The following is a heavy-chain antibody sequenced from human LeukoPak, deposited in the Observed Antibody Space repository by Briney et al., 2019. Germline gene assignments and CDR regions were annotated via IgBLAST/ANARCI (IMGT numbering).Heavy chain of an antibody. CDR3: ARPDKLRLGELSAFDH. CDR2: IIPMFGTA. V-gene: IGHV1-69*05. J-gene: IGHJ4*02. D-gene: IGHD3-16*02. Sequence: SVKVSCKASGGTFNSYAISWVRQAPGQGLEWMGGIIPMFGTANYAQKFQGRVTITTDEPTSTAYLELSSLRSEDTAVYYCARPDKLRLGELSAFDHWGQGTLVTVSS. CDR1: GGTFNSYA.